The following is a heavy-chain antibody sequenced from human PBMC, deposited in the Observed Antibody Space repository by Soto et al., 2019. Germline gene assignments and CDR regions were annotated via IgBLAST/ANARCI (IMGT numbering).Heavy chain of an antibody. CDR3: ARGEDNGGWGAY. J-gene: IGHJ4*02. Sequence: EVQLVESGGGLVQPGGSLRLSCAASGFTFSTYCMHWVRQVPGKGLVWVSRIDSEGSPTTYADSVTGRVTISRDTGKSTLYLQMNSLRVEDTAVYYCARGEDNGGWGAYWGQGTLVTVSS. CDR1: GFTFSTYC. V-gene: IGHV3-74*01. CDR2: IDSEGSPT. D-gene: IGHD2-8*01.